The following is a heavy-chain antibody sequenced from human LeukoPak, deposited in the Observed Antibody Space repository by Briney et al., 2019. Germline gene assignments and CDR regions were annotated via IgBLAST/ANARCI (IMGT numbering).Heavy chain of an antibody. CDR2: IYPGDSDT. D-gene: IGHD2-15*01. CDR1: GYSFTTYW. CDR3: ARQQVAYYYYYGMDV. Sequence: GESLKISCKGSGYSFTTYWIAWVRQMPGKGLKWMGTIYPGDSDTRYSPSFQGQVTISADKSISTAFLQWSSLKASDTAMYYCARQQVAYYYYYGMDVWGKGTTVTVSS. V-gene: IGHV5-51*01. J-gene: IGHJ6*04.